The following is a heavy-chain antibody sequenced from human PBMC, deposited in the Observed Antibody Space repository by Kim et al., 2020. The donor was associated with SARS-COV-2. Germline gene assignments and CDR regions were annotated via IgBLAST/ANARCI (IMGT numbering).Heavy chain of an antibody. V-gene: IGHV4-59*01. CDR3: ARQTESSSFFDY. CDR2: IYDSGRT. D-gene: IGHD6-6*01. CDR1: GGSISYYY. Sequence: SETLSLTCTVSGGSISYYYWSWIRQPPGKGLEWIGYIYDSGRTTYNPSLKSQVTISVDTSKDQFSLKLSSVTAADTAVYYCARQTESSSFFDYWSQGSLVTVSS. J-gene: IGHJ4*02.